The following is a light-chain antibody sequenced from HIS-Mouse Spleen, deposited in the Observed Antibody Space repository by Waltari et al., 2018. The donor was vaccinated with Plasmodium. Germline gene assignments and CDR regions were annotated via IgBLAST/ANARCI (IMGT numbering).Light chain of an antibody. CDR3: QSADSSGTYVV. CDR2: KDS. V-gene: IGLV3-25*03. CDR1: ALPKQY. J-gene: IGLJ2*01. Sequence: SYELTQPPSVSVSPGQTARITCSGDALPKQYAYWYQQKPGQAPVLVLYKDSERPSGIPGRFSGSSSGTTVTLTISGGQAEDEADYYCQSADSSGTYVVFGGGTKLTVL.